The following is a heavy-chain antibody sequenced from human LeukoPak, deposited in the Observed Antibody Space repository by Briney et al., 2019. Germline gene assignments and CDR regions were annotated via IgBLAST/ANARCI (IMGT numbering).Heavy chain of an antibody. CDR1: GGSISSYY. Sequence: SETLSLTCTVSGGSISSYYRSWIRQPAGKGLEWIGRIYTSGSTNYNPYLKSRVTMSVDTSKNQFALKLSSVTAADTAVYYCAREPPRSSGSGWTITHAFDIWGQGTMVTVSS. V-gene: IGHV4-4*07. CDR2: IYTSGST. D-gene: IGHD6-19*01. CDR3: AREPPRSSGSGWTITHAFDI. J-gene: IGHJ3*02.